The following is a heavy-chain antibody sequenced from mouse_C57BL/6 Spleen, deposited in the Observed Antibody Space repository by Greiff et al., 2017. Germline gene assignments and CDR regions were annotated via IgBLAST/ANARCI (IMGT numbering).Heavy chain of an antibody. CDR2: IDPSDSYT. J-gene: IGHJ2*01. V-gene: IGHV1-69*01. Sequence: QVQLQQPGAELVMPGASVKLSCKASGYTFTSYWMHWVKQRPGQGLEWIGEIDPSDSYTNYNQKFKGKSTLTVDKSSSTAYMQLSSLTSADSAVYYCARELGRFDYWGQGTTLTVSS. CDR1: GYTFTSYW. D-gene: IGHD4-1*01. CDR3: ARELGRFDY.